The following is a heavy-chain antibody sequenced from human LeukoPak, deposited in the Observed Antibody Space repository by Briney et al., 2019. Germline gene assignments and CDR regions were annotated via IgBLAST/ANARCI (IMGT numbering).Heavy chain of an antibody. CDR1: GFTFSSYA. V-gene: IGHV3-23*01. CDR2: ISGSGGST. CDR3: AKYYDSSGYYTNFDY. Sequence: GGSLRLSCAASGFTFSSYAMSWVRQAPGKGLEWVSAISGSGGSTYYADSVKGRFTISGDNSKNTLYLQMNSLRAEDTAVYYCAKYYDSSGYYTNFDYWGQGTLVTVSS. J-gene: IGHJ4*02. D-gene: IGHD3-22*01.